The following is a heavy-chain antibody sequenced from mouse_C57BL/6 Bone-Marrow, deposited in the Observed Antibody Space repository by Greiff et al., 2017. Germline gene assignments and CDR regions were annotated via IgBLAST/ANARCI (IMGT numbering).Heavy chain of an antibody. Sequence: VQLQQSGAELVRPGASVTLSCKASGYTFTDYEMHWVKQTPVHGLEWIGAIDPETGGPAYNQKFKGKAILTADKSSSTAYMELRRLTSEDSAVYYCTRCYGSSYDWYFDVWGTGTTVTVSS. CDR2: IDPETGGP. D-gene: IGHD1-1*01. V-gene: IGHV1-15*01. J-gene: IGHJ1*03. CDR3: TRCYGSSYDWYFDV. CDR1: GYTFTDYE.